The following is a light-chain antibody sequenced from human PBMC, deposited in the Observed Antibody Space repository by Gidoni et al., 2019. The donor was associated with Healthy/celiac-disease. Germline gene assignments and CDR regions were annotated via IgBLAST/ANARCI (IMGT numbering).Light chain of an antibody. Sequence: DSQMTQSPSSLSASVGDRVTITCRASQSISSYLNWYHQKPVKAPKLLIYAASSLQSGVPSRFSGIGSGTDFTLTISTLQPEDFATYYCQQSYSTPRTFGQGTKVEIK. CDR3: QQSYSTPRT. CDR1: QSISSY. CDR2: AAS. V-gene: IGKV1-39*01. J-gene: IGKJ1*01.